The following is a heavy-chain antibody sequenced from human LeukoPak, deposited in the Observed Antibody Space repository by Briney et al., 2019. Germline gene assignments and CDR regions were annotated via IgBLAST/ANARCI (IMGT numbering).Heavy chain of an antibody. J-gene: IGHJ3*02. Sequence: SETLSLTCTVSGGPLSSYYWSWIRQPPGKGLEWIGYIYYSERPNYNPSLKSRVTISVDTSKNQFSLKLTSVTAADTAVYYCARRGGSPLGAFDIWGQGTMVTVSS. D-gene: IGHD1-26*01. CDR2: IYYSERP. V-gene: IGHV4-59*01. CDR3: ARRGGSPLGAFDI. CDR1: GGPLSSYY.